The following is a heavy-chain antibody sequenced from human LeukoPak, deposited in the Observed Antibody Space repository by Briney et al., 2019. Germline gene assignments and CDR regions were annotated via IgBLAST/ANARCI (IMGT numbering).Heavy chain of an antibody. Sequence: SGKLSCKASGATFGSFALSGVRHVTVQGIEWMGGIIPIFGTANYAQKFQGRVTITADESTSTAYMELSSLRSEDTAVYYCARELPGGPWGQGTLVTVSS. CDR3: ARELPGGP. CDR2: IIPIFGTA. J-gene: IGHJ5*02. V-gene: IGHV1-69*01. CDR1: GATFGSFA. D-gene: IGHD1-14*01.